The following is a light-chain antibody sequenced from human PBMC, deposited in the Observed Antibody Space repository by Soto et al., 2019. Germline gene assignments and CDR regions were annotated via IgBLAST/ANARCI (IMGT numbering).Light chain of an antibody. CDR1: SGINVGTYR. J-gene: IGLJ2*01. CDR3: MIWHSSAVV. Sequence: QAVVTQPSSLSASPGASASLTCTLRSGINVGTYRIYRYQQKPGSPPQYLLRYKSDSDKQQGSGVPSRFSGSKDASANAGILLISGLQSEDEADYYCMIWHSSAVVFGGGTKLTVL. CDR2: YKSDSDK. V-gene: IGLV5-45*02.